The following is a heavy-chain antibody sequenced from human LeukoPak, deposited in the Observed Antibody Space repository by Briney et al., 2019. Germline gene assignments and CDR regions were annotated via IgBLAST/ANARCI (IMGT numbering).Heavy chain of an antibody. D-gene: IGHD6-19*01. CDR1: GGSISSYY. CDR2: IYYSGSA. V-gene: IGHV4-59*01. Sequence: SETLSLTCTVSGGSISSYYWSWLRQPPGKGLEWLGYIYYSGSANYNPSLKSRVTISVDTSKNQFSLKLRSVTSADTAVYYCARVGGGPGYSSGWPFDYWGQGTLVTVSS. CDR3: ARVGGGPGYSSGWPFDY. J-gene: IGHJ4*02.